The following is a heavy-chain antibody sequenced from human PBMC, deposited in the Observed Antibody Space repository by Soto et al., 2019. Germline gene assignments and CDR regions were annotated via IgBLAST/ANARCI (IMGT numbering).Heavy chain of an antibody. V-gene: IGHV4-59*01. CDR3: ARDGQSCRGSNCSWYFQY. CDR2: VYYSGST. J-gene: IGHJ4*02. CDR1: GGSISGYY. Sequence: SETLSLTCTVSGGSISGYYWSWIRQPPGKGLEWIGYVYYSGSTTYNPSLKSRVTISADTSKNQFSLRLSSVTAADTAVYYCARDGQSCRGSNCSWYFQYWGQGALVTVSS. D-gene: IGHD2-15*01.